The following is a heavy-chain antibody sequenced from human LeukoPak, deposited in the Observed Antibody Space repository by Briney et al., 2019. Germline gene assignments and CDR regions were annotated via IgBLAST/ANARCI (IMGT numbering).Heavy chain of an antibody. Sequence: PGGSLRLSCAASGFTFSSYAMSWVRQAPGKGLEWVSGISGSGGNTYYADSVKGRFTISRDNSKNTLYLQMNSLRVEDTAVYYCAKDAPYSGSYFGFDIWGQGTMVTVSS. CDR3: AKDAPYSGSYFGFDI. D-gene: IGHD1-26*01. J-gene: IGHJ3*02. CDR1: GFTFSSYA. V-gene: IGHV3-23*01. CDR2: ISGSGGNT.